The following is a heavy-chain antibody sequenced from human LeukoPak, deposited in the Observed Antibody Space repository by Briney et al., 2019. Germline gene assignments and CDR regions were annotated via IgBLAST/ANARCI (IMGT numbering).Heavy chain of an antibody. Sequence: GGSLRLSCEASGFTFRNYGMHWVRQAPGKGLDWVGVIWFDGSNRYYADSVKGRFTISRDNSKNTLYLQMNSLRAEDTAVYYCARSKDYYYYGMDVWGQGTTVTVSS. CDR2: IWFDGSNR. V-gene: IGHV3-30*19. J-gene: IGHJ6*02. CDR1: GFTFRNYG. CDR3: ARSKDYYYYGMDV.